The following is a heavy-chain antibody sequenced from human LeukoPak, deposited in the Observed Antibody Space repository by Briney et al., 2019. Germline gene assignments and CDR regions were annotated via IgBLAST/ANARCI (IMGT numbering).Heavy chain of an antibody. Sequence: GGSLRLSCAASGFTFSSYAMSWVRQAPGKGLEWVSAISGSGGSTYYADSVKGRFTISRDNSKNMLYLQMNSLRAEDTAFYFCARLPTAINGYFDPWGQGALVTASS. CDR2: ISGSGGST. J-gene: IGHJ5*02. CDR1: GFTFSSYA. V-gene: IGHV3-23*01. D-gene: IGHD2-2*01. CDR3: ARLPTAINGYFDP.